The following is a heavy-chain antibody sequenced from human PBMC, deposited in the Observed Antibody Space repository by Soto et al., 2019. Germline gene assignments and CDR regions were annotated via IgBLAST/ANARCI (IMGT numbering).Heavy chain of an antibody. CDR2: IYYSGST. J-gene: IGHJ5*02. Sequence: PSETLSLTCTVSGGSISSGGYYWSWIRQHPGKGLEWIGYIYYSGSTYYNPSLKSRVTISVDTSKNQFSLKLSSVTAADTAVYYCPTGGKVRGEVKNWLDPWGQGTLVTVSS. CDR1: GGSISSGGYY. CDR3: PTGGKVRGEVKNWLDP. D-gene: IGHD3-10*01. V-gene: IGHV4-31*03.